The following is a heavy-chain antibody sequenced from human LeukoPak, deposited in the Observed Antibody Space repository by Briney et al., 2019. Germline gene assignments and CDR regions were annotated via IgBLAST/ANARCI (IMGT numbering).Heavy chain of an antibody. J-gene: IGHJ4*02. Sequence: ASVKVSCKASGYTFTSHYMHWVRQAPGQGLEWMGIINPSGGSTSYAQKFQGRVTMTRDTSTSTVYMELSSLRSEDTAVYYCARDGVPYYDSSGYHFDYWGQGTLVTVSS. CDR1: GYTFTSHY. V-gene: IGHV1-46*01. CDR2: INPSGGST. D-gene: IGHD3-22*01. CDR3: ARDGVPYYDSSGYHFDY.